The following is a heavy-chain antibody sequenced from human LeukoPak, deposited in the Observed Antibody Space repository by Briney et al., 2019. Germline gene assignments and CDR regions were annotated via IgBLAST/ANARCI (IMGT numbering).Heavy chain of an antibody. J-gene: IGHJ4*02. V-gene: IGHV1-2*02. Sequence: GASVKVSCKASGYTFTGYYMHWVRQAPGQGLEWMGWINPNSGGTNYAQKFQGRVTMTRDTSISTAYMELSRLRSEDTAVYYCATTVGHDSSGVFDYWGQGTLVTVSS. CDR2: INPNSGGT. CDR3: ATTVGHDSSGVFDY. D-gene: IGHD3-22*01. CDR1: GYTFTGYY.